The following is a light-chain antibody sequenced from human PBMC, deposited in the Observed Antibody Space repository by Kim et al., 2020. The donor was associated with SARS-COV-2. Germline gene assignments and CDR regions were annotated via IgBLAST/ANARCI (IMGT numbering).Light chain of an antibody. V-gene: IGKV3-11*01. Sequence: SPGERATLSCRASQSVSSYLAWYQQKPGQAPRLLIYDASNRSTGSPARFSGSGSVTDFTLTISSLEPEDFAVYYCQQRSYWPPLTFGGGTKVDIK. J-gene: IGKJ4*01. CDR3: QQRSYWPPLT. CDR1: QSVSSY. CDR2: DAS.